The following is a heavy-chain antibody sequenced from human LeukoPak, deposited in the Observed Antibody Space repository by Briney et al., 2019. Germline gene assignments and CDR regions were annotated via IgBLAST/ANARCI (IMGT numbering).Heavy chain of an antibody. CDR1: GYTFTSYY. J-gene: IGHJ4*02. Sequence: ASVKVSCKASGYTFTSYYMHWVRQAPGQGLEWMGIINPSGGSTSYAQKFQGRVTMTRDTSTSTVYMELSSLRSEDTAVYYCARVDIVVVPAAGDFDYWGQGTLVTVSS. CDR3: ARVDIVVVPAAGDFDY. D-gene: IGHD2-2*01. CDR2: INPSGGST. V-gene: IGHV1-46*01.